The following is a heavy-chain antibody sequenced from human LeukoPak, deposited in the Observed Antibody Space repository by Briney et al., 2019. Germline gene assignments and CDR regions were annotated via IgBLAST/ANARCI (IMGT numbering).Heavy chain of an antibody. CDR1: GYTLTELS. V-gene: IGHV1-24*01. CDR3: ATEGRRYSSSWYPIYFDY. CDR2: FDPEDGET. D-gene: IGHD6-13*01. Sequence: ASVKVSCKVSGYTLTELSMHWVRQAPGKGLEWMGGFDPEDGETIYAQKFQGRVTMTEDTSTDTAYMELSSLRSEDTAVYYCATEGRRYSSSWYPIYFDYWGQGTLVTVSA. J-gene: IGHJ4*02.